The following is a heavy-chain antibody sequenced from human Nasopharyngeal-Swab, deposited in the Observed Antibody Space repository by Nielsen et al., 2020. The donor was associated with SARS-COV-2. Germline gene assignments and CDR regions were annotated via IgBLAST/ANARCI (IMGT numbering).Heavy chain of an antibody. CDR2: INHSGST. J-gene: IGHJ4*02. D-gene: IGHD3-3*01. V-gene: IGHV4-34*01. CDR3: ARGPRGYDFWSGYYHGSFDY. CDR1: GGSFSGYY. Sequence: GSLRLSCAIYGGSFSGYYWSWIRQPPGQGLEWIGEINHSGSTNYNPSLKSRVTISVDTSKNQFSLKLSSVTAADTAVYYCARGPRGYDFWSGYYHGSFDYWGQGTLVTVSS.